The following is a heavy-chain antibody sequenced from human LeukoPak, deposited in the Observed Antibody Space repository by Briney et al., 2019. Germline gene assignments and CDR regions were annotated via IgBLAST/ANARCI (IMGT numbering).Heavy chain of an antibody. D-gene: IGHD4-17*01. CDR3: ARRPGPDYGDHGWYFDL. Sequence: SETLSLTCTVSGGSISSSSYYWGWIRQPPGKGLEWFGSIYYSGSTYYNPSLKSRVTISVDTSKNQFSLKLSSVTAADTAVYYCARRPGPDYGDHGWYFDLWGRGTLVTVSS. CDR1: GGSISSSSYY. CDR2: IYYSGST. V-gene: IGHV4-39*01. J-gene: IGHJ2*01.